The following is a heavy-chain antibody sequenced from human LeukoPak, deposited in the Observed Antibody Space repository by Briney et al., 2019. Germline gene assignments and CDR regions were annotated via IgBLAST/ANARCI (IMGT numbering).Heavy chain of an antibody. CDR2: IYYSGSP. CDR1: GGSFSGYY. D-gene: IGHD4-17*01. CDR3: ASYYGDDEDAFDI. Sequence: SETPTLTCAVYGGSFSGYYWSWIRQPPGKGLEWIGYIYYSGSPNYNPSLKSRVTIAVDTSKNQFYLKLSSVAAADAAVYYCASYYGDDEDAFDIWGQGKRVTVSS. V-gene: IGHV4-59*01. J-gene: IGHJ3*02.